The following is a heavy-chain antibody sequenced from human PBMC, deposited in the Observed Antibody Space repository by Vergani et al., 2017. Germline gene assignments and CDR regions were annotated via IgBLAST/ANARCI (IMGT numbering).Heavy chain of an antibody. CDR2: IYHSGSA. J-gene: IGHJ4*02. CDR1: GYSISSGYY. Sequence: QVQLQESGPGLVKPSETLSLTCAVSGYSISSGYYWGWLRQPPGKGLEWIGSIYHSGSAYYNPSLKSRVTISVDTSKNQFSLKLSSVTAADTAVYYCARVDPGTTSFDYWGQGTLVTVSS. V-gene: IGHV4-38-2*01. CDR3: ARVDPGTTSFDY. D-gene: IGHD1-7*01.